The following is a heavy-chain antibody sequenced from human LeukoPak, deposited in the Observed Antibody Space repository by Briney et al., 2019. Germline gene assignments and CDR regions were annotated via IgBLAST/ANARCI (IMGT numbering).Heavy chain of an antibody. CDR3: AKVGREGYNYDYFDY. D-gene: IGHD5-24*01. V-gene: IGHV3-21*04. Sequence: GGSLRLSCAASGFTFSSYSMNWVRQAPGKGLEWVSSISSSSSYIYYADSVKGRFNISRDSSKNTLYLQMNCLRAEDTAVYYCAKVGREGYNYDYFDYWGQGTLVTVSS. CDR1: GFTFSSYS. J-gene: IGHJ4*02. CDR2: ISSSSSYI.